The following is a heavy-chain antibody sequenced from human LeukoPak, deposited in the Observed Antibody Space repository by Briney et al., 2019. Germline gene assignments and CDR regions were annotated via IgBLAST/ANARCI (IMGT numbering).Heavy chain of an antibody. D-gene: IGHD3-16*01. CDR1: GYTFTSYD. CDR3: TEGEDTYYFDY. CDR2: MNPNSGNT. V-gene: IGHV1-8*01. J-gene: IGHJ4*02. Sequence: ASVKVSCKASGYTFTSYDINWVRQATGQGLEWMGWMNPNSGNTGYAQKFQGRVTMTRNTSISTAYMELSSLRSEDTAVYYATEGEDTYYFDYWGQGTLVTVSS.